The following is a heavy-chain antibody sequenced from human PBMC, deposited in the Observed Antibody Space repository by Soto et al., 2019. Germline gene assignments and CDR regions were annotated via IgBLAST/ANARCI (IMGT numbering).Heavy chain of an antibody. CDR3: AREVGCDDSSGYFDC. CDR2: ISSSGRTI. J-gene: IGHJ4*02. D-gene: IGHD3-22*01. CDR1: GFTFSDDY. V-gene: IGHV3-11*01. Sequence: GGSLRLSCAASGFTFSDDYMNWIRQAPGKGLEWVSHISSSGRTIYYADSVKGRFTVATDNVKNNLYLPTKSLRGEDTDEYYCAREVGCDDSSGYFDCWGLGTLVTVAS.